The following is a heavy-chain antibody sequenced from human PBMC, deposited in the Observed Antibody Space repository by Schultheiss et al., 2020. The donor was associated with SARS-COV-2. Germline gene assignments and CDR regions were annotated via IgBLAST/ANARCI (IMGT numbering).Heavy chain of an antibody. CDR2: ISSSSSYI. CDR1: GITFSSYE. V-gene: IGHV3-21*06. J-gene: IGHJ6*02. D-gene: IGHD6-19*01. Sequence: GGSLRLSCAASGITFSSYEMNWVRQAPGKGLEWVSSISSSSSYIYYAGSVKGRFTISRDNAKNSVYLQMNSLRAEDTAVYYCARDVRIAVAGTRDYYYYGMDVWGQGTTVTVSS. CDR3: ARDVRIAVAGTRDYYYYGMDV.